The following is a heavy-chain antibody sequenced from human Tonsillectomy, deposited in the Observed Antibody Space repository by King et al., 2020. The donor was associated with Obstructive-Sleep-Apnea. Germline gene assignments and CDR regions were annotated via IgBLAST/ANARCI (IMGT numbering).Heavy chain of an antibody. CDR2: IPPTRGGT. CDR3: ARAPYDSSGHFGSYYYYGMDV. V-gene: IGHV1-2*04. Sequence: VSLVASGAAVPPPGASVPVSCPASGPPFLGSYLPWVRPAPGPGLAWLGWIPPTRGGTHSAQTFQGWVTLTRATSISPASMALSRLRSDDTAVYYCARAPYDSSGHFGSYYYYGMDVWGQGTTVTVSS. CDR1: GPPFLGSY. J-gene: IGHJ6*02. D-gene: IGHD3-22*01.